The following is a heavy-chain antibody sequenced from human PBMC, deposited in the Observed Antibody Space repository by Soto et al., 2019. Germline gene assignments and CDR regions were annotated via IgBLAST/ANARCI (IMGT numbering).Heavy chain of an antibody. CDR2: IAYDGSSK. Sequence: QVQLVESGGGVVQPGMSRRLSCAASGFTFENFGMHWVRQAPGKGLVWVAVIAYDGSSKYYADSVKGRFTISRDNSNNTLDLQMNSLRVEDTAVYYCANSLDGVAVQEFDPRGQGTLVTVSS. V-gene: IGHV3-30*18. D-gene: IGHD3-3*01. CDR1: GFTFENFG. CDR3: ANSLDGVAVQEFDP. J-gene: IGHJ5*02.